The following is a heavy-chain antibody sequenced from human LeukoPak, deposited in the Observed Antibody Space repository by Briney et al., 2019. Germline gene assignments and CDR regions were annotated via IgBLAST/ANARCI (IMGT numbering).Heavy chain of an antibody. D-gene: IGHD3-10*01. V-gene: IGHV4-34*01. CDR1: GGSFSGYY. CDR2: INHSGST. J-gene: IGHJ4*02. Sequence: PSETLSLTCAVYGGSFSGYYWSWIRQPPGKGLEWIGEINHSGSTNYNPFLKSRVTISVDTSKNQFSLKLSSVTAADTAVYYCARRASLLWFGETDYWGQGTLVTVSS. CDR3: ARRASLLWFGETDY.